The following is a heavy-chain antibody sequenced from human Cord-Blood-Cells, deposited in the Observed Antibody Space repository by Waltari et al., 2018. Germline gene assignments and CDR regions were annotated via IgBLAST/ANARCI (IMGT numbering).Heavy chain of an antibody. CDR3: ARDRLGYCSSTSCYYFDY. CDR2: IIPIFGTA. Sequence: QVQLVQSGAEVKKPASSVKVSCKASGATFSSYAISWVRQAPGPGLEWMGGIIPIFGTANYAQKFQGRVTITADESTSTAYMELSSLRSEDTAVYYCARDRLGYCSSTSCYYFDYWGQGTLVTVSS. CDR1: GATFSSYA. V-gene: IGHV1-69*01. D-gene: IGHD2-2*01. J-gene: IGHJ4*02.